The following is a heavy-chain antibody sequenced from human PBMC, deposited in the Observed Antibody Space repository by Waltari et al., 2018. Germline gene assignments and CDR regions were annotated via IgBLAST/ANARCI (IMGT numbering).Heavy chain of an antibody. CDR2: ITHSGST. V-gene: IGHV4-38-2*01. Sequence: QVQLQESGPGLVKPSETLSLTCAVSGYSLSSGYYWGWIRQPPGKGLEWIGSITHSGSTYYDPSLKGRVTISVDTSKNQSSLKLSSVAAADTAVYYCARQTPIAARRDLDYWGQGTLVTVSS. D-gene: IGHD6-6*01. CDR3: ARQTPIAARRDLDY. J-gene: IGHJ4*02. CDR1: GYSLSSGYY.